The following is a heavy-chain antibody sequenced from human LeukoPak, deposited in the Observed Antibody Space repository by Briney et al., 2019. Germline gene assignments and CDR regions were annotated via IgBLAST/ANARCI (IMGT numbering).Heavy chain of an antibody. V-gene: IGHV3-23*01. CDR3: ARDPRGYTGYDFRGPDTYYFDH. CDR1: GFTFPAYA. Sequence: AGGSLRLSGTASGFTFPAYAMTWVRQGPGKGLEWVSEISGDGGTTSHADPVNGRCTVSRDNSKTTVCLQMNSLRAEDTAVYFSARDPRGYTGYDFRGPDTYYFDHWGQGTLVTVSS. D-gene: IGHD5-12*01. J-gene: IGHJ4*02. CDR2: ISGDGGTT.